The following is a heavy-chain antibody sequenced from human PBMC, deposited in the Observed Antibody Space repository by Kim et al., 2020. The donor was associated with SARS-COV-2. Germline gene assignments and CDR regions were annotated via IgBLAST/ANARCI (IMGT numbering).Heavy chain of an antibody. V-gene: IGHV3-30*07. Sequence: KGRFTISRDNSKNTRYLQMNSLRAEDTAVYYCASGIYYGSGSYYNGDFDYWGQGTLVTVSS. D-gene: IGHD3-10*01. CDR3: ASGIYYGSGSYYNGDFDY. J-gene: IGHJ4*02.